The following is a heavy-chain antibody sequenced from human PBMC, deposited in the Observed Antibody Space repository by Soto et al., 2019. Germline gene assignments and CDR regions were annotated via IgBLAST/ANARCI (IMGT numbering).Heavy chain of an antibody. CDR2: ISYDGSNK. V-gene: IGHV3-30*18. Sequence: QVQLVESGGGVVQPGRSLRLSCAASGFTFSSYGMHWVRQAPGKGLEWVAVISYDGSNKYYADSVKGRFTISRDNSKNTLYRQMNSLRAEDTAVYYCAKSGYWGGTVVTPGYYYYGMDVWGQGTTVTVSS. J-gene: IGHJ6*02. CDR1: GFTFSSYG. CDR3: AKSGYWGGTVVTPGYYYYGMDV. D-gene: IGHD2-21*01.